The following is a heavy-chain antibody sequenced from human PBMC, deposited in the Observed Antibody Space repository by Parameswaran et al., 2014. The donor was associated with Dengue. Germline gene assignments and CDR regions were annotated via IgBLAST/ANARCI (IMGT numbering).Heavy chain of an antibody. D-gene: IGHD4-23*01. J-gene: IGHJ4*02. V-gene: IGHV4-34*01. Sequence: PGKGLEWIGEINQSGNTNYNPSLKSRVSISVGTSKTQFSLKLNSVTAADTAVYYCASYGGNSVFDSWSQGTLVTVSS. CDR2: INQSGNT. CDR3: ASYGGNSVFDS.